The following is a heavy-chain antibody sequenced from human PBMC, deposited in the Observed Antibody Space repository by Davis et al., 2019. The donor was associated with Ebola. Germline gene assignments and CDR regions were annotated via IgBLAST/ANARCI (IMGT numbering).Heavy chain of an antibody. CDR2: IYSGGSA. V-gene: IGHV4-28*01. CDR3: VRGNYYERSFDY. Sequence: SETLSLTCAVSGDSIANTHWSGWVRQSSGQELEWSGYIYSGGSAYYNPSLKSRVTISIDTSKSQFSLNLRSVTAVDTAVYYCVRGNYYERSFDYWGQGTLVTVSS. CDR1: GDSIANTHW. J-gene: IGHJ4*01. D-gene: IGHD1-26*01.